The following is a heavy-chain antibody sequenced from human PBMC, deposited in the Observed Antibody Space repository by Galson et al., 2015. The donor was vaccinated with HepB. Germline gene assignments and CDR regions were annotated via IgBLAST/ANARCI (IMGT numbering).Heavy chain of an antibody. J-gene: IGHJ4*02. D-gene: IGHD1-20*01. CDR1: GGSISSGGYY. V-gene: IGHV4-31*03. CDR3: AREGSSITGTTDY. CDR2: IYYSGST. Sequence: TLSLTCTVSGGSISSGGYYWSWIRQHPGKGLEWIGYIYYSGSTYYNPSLKSRVTISVDTSKNQFSLKLSSVTAADTAVYYCAREGSSITGTTDYWGQGTLVTVPS.